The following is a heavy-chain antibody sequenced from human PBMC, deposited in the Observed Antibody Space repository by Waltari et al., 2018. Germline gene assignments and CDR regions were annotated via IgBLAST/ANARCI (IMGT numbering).Heavy chain of an antibody. V-gene: IGHV1-24*01. D-gene: IGHD3-10*01. CDR3: ATDYSPMLLWFREFSH. CDR1: GYTLTELS. Sequence: QVQLVQSGAEVKKPGASVKVSCKVSGYTLTELSMHWVRQAPGKGLEWMGGFDPEDGETIYAQNVQGRVTRTEDTSTDTAYMELSSLRSEDTAVYYCATDYSPMLLWFREFSHWGQGTLVTVSS. CDR2: FDPEDGET. J-gene: IGHJ4*02.